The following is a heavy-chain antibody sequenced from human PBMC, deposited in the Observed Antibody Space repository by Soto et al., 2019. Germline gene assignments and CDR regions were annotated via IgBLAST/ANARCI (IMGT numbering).Heavy chain of an antibody. D-gene: IGHD3-3*01. CDR2: IYYSGST. Sequence: PSETLSLTCTVSGGSISSYYWSWIRQPPGKGLEWIGYIYYSGSTNYNPSLKSRVTISVDTSKNQFSLKLSSVTAADTAVYYCARGGRITIFGVVTYNWFDPWGQGTLVTVSS. V-gene: IGHV4-59*01. CDR1: GGSISSYY. J-gene: IGHJ5*02. CDR3: ARGGRITIFGVVTYNWFDP.